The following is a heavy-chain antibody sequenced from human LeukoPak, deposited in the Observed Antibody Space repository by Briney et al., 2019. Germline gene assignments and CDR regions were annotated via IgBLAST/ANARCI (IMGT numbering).Heavy chain of an antibody. J-gene: IGHJ4*02. CDR1: GFTFSSYS. Sequence: PGGSLRLSCAASGFTFSSYSMNWVRQAPGKGLEWVSSISSSSSYIYYADSVKGRFTISRDNAKNSLYLQMNSLRAEDTAVYYCARDPHGRRTTVTTYDYWGQGTLVTVSS. V-gene: IGHV3-21*01. CDR2: ISSSSSYI. D-gene: IGHD4-17*01. CDR3: ARDPHGRRTTVTTYDY.